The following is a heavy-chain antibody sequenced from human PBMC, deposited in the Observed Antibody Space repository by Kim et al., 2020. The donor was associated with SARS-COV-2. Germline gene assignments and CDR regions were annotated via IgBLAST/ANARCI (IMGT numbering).Heavy chain of an antibody. J-gene: IGHJ4*02. Sequence: GSTYYHPSLKSRVTISVDTSKNQFSLKLSSVTAADTAVYYCAREDSGSLDYWGQGTLVTVSS. V-gene: IGHV4-31*02. D-gene: IGHD3-10*01. CDR2: GST. CDR3: AREDSGSLDY.